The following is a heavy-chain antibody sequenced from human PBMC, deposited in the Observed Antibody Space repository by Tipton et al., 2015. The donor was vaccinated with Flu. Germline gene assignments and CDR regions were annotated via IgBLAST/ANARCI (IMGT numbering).Heavy chain of an antibody. J-gene: IGHJ6*02. Sequence: LRLSCTVSGGSISSYYWSWIRRPPGKGLEWIGYIYYSGSTNYNPSLKSRVTISVDTSKNQFSLKLSSVTAADTAVYYCARWLFSAVSPPYYYGMDVWGQGTTVPVSS. CDR1: GGSISSYY. D-gene: IGHD5/OR15-5a*01. CDR3: ARWLFSAVSPPYYYGMDV. CDR2: IYYSGST. V-gene: IGHV4-59*01.